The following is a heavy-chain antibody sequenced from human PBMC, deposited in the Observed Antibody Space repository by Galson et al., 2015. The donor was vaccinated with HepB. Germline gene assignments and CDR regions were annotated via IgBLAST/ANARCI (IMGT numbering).Heavy chain of an antibody. V-gene: IGHV3-23*01. CDR1: RFTFSSYS. Sequence: SLRLSCAASRFTFSSYSMGWVRQAPGEGLEWVSSVSNTGDTTYYGDSLRGRFTIPRDNSRNTVYLQVDSLRAEDTALYYCVKDYDGFDIWGQGTMVTVSS. J-gene: IGHJ3*02. CDR3: VKDYDGFDI. CDR2: VSNTGDTT.